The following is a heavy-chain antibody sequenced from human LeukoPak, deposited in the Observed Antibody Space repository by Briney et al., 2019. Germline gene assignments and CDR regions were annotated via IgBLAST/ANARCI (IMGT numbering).Heavy chain of an antibody. CDR3: ARVFEVEAFDI. CDR1: GYTFTSYA. CDR2: MNPNSGNT. Sequence: ASVKVSCKASGYTFTSYAMNWVRQAPGQGLEWMGWMNPNSGNTGYAQKFQGRVTMTRNTSISTAYMELSSLRSEDTAVYYCARVFEVEAFDIWGQGTMVTVSS. V-gene: IGHV1-8*02. J-gene: IGHJ3*02. D-gene: IGHD1-1*01.